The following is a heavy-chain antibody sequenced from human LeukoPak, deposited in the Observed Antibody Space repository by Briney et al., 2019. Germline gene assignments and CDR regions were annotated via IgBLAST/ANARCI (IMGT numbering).Heavy chain of an antibody. CDR1: GGSISSYY. CDR2: IYYSGST. J-gene: IGHJ4*02. D-gene: IGHD1-26*01. CDR3: ARAPGGSSLFDY. Sequence: PSETLSLTCTVSGGSISSYYWSWIRQPPGKGLEWIGYIYYSGSTNYNPSLKSRVTISVDTSKNQFSLKLSSVTAADTAVYYCARAPGGSSLFDYWGQGTLVTVSS. V-gene: IGHV4-59*01.